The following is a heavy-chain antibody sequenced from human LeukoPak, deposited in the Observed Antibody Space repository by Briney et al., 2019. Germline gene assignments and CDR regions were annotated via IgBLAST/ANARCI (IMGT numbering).Heavy chain of an antibody. CDR2: IYPNSGGT. CDR3: ARNYRIAAAGTGGY. V-gene: IGHV1-2*02. D-gene: IGHD6-13*01. J-gene: IGHJ4*02. CDR1: GYTFTRYY. Sequence: SVKVSCQASGYTFTRYYMHWVGQAPGQGLEGMGLIYPNSGGTNYAQKFQGRVPMTRDTSISTAYMELSRLRSDDTGVYYCARNYRIAAAGTGGYWGQGTLVTVSS.